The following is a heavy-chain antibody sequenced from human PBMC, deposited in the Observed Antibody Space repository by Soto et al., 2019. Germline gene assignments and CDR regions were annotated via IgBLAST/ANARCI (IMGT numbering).Heavy chain of an antibody. CDR3: ARDWSSSGHYYGMDV. CDR1: GFTFSIYA. Sequence: GGFMRLSCAACGFTFSIYAVHWVRQAPGKGLEWVAVISYDGSNKYYADSVKGRFTISRDNSKNTLYLQMNSLRAEDTAVYYCARDWSSSGHYYGMDVWGQGTTVTVSS. V-gene: IGHV3-30*14. D-gene: IGHD6-13*01. J-gene: IGHJ6*02. CDR2: ISYDGSNK.